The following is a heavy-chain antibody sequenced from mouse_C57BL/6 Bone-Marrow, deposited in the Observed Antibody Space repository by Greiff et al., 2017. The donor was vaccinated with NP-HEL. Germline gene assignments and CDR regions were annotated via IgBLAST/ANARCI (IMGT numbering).Heavy chain of an antibody. CDR1: GYTFTDYY. CDR2: IYPYNGGT. V-gene: IGHV1-19*01. CDR3: ANYDYDGGAWFAY. Sequence: VQLQQSGPVLVKPGASVKMSCKASGYTFTDYYMNWVKQSHGKGLEWIGVIYPYNGGTSYNQKFTGKATLTVDTSSSTAYMELHSLTSEDSAVYYCANYDYDGGAWFAYWGQGTLVTVSA. D-gene: IGHD2-4*01. J-gene: IGHJ3*01.